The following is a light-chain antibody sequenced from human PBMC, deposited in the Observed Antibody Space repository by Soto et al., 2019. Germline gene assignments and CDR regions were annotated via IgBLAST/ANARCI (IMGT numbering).Light chain of an antibody. CDR3: QSYDSSLSAVV. CDR2: GNI. J-gene: IGLJ2*01. V-gene: IGLV1-40*01. CDR1: SSNIGAGYD. Sequence: QCVLTQPPSVSGAPGQRVTISCTGSSSNIGAGYDVHWYQHLPGTAPKLLIYGNINRPSGVPDRFSGSKSGTSASLAITGLQAEDEADYYCQSYDSSLSAVVFGGGTKVTVL.